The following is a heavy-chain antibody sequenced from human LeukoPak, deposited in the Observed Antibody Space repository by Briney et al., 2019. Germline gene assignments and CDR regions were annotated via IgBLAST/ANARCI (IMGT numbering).Heavy chain of an antibody. CDR3: ARDHSADSWSDYYGY. CDR1: GFTVSSNY. D-gene: IGHD3-3*01. Sequence: GGSLRLSCAASGFTVSSNYMSWVRQAPGKGLEWVSVVYSGGSTYYADSVKGRFTISRDNSKNTLYLQMNSLRAEDTAVYYCARDHSADSWSDYYGYWGQGTLVTVSS. CDR2: VYSGGST. V-gene: IGHV3-53*01. J-gene: IGHJ4*02.